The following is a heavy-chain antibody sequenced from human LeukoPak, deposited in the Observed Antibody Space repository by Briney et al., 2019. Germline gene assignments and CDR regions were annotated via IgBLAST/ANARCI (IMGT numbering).Heavy chain of an antibody. CDR2: IKSKTDGGTT. Sequence: GGSLRLSCAASEFTFSNAWMSWVRQAPGKGLEWVGRIKSKTDGGTTDYAAPVKGRITISRDDSKSIAYLQMNSLKTEDTAVYYCTRDAPGITPYDFWSGYPPDAFDIWGQGTMVTVSS. CDR1: EFTFSNAW. D-gene: IGHD3-3*01. CDR3: TRDAPGITPYDFWSGYPPDAFDI. J-gene: IGHJ3*02. V-gene: IGHV3-15*01.